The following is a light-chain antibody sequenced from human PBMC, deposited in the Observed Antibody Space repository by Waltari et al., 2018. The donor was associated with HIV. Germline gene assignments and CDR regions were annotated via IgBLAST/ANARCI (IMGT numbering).Light chain of an antibody. V-gene: IGKV3-11*01. CDR1: QSVSDY. CDR3: QHRSSWLPYT. CDR2: DAS. Sequence: EIVLTQSPATLSLSPGERATLSCMASQSVSDYLAWYQQKPGQAPRLLIYDASNRATGIPARFSGSGSGTDFTLTISSLEPEDFAVYYCQHRSSWLPYTFGQGTKLEIK. J-gene: IGKJ2*01.